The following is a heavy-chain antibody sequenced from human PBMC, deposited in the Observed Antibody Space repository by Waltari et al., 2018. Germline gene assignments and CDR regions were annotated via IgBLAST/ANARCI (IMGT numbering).Heavy chain of an antibody. V-gene: IGHV1-24*01. CDR2: FDPEDGET. J-gene: IGHJ6*03. CDR1: GYTLTELS. D-gene: IGHD5-12*01. CDR3: VTRGYSGYDFRTYYYYMDV. Sequence: QVQLVQSGAEVKKPGASVKVSCKVSGYTLTELSMHWVRQAPGKGLEWMGGFDPEDGETIYAQKFQGRVTMTEDTSTDTAYMELSSLRSEDTAVYYCVTRGYSGYDFRTYYYYMDVWGKGTTVTVSS.